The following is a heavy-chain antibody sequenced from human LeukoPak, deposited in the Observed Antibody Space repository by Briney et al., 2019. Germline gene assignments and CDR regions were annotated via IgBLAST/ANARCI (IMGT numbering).Heavy chain of an antibody. V-gene: IGHV4-39*07. Sequence: PSETLSLTCTVSGGSISTSTYYWAWIRQPPGKGLEWIGSIYHSGSTYYNPSLKSRVTISLDESKNQFSLKLSSVTAADTAVYYCARDNGSGSFMYSDYYYMDVWGKGTTVTISS. D-gene: IGHD3-10*01. J-gene: IGHJ6*03. CDR2: IYHSGST. CDR3: ARDNGSGSFMYSDYYYMDV. CDR1: GGSISTSTYY.